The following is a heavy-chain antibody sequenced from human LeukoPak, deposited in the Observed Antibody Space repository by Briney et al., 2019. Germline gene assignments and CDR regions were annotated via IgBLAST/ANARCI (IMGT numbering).Heavy chain of an antibody. Sequence: GGSLRLSCAASGFIFSSHWMHWVRQAPGKGLVWVSRINSDGSITDYADSVKGRFTISRDNAKTTLYLQMSSLRAEDTAVYYCARSYYHDSSGYFYNWGQGTLVTVSS. CDR2: INSDGSIT. CDR1: GFIFSSHW. CDR3: ARSYYHDSSGYFYN. J-gene: IGHJ4*02. V-gene: IGHV3-74*01. D-gene: IGHD3-22*01.